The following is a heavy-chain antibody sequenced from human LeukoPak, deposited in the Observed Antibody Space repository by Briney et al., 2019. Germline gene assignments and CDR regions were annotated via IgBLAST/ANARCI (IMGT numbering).Heavy chain of an antibody. CDR1: GFTFSSYA. CDR3: AKGSYYDSSGSFYFDY. D-gene: IGHD3-22*01. Sequence: RPGGPLRLSCAASGFTFSSYAMSWVRQAPGKGLEWVSGISGSGDNTYYADSVKGRFTISRDNSKNTLYVQVNSLGTEDTAAYYCAKGSYYDSSGSFYFDYWGQGTLVTVSS. J-gene: IGHJ4*02. V-gene: IGHV3-23*01. CDR2: ISGSGDNT.